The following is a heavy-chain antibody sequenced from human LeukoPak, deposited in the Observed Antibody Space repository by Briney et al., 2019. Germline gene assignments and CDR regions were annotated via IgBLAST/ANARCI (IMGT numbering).Heavy chain of an antibody. V-gene: IGHV4-31*03. CDR2: IYYSGST. J-gene: IGHJ4*02. Sequence: SQTLSLTCTVSGGSISSGGYYWSWLRQYPGKGLEWIGYIYYSGSTYYNPSLKSRVTISVGTSKNQFSLKLSFVTAADTAVYYCARDRPGGTSHSYYFDYWGQGTLVTVSS. D-gene: IGHD2-2*01. CDR3: ARDRPGGTSHSYYFDY. CDR1: GGSISSGGYY.